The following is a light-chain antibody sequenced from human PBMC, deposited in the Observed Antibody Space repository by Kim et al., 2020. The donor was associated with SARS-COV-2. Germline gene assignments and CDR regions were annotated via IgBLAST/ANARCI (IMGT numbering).Light chain of an antibody. J-gene: IGKJ2*01. Sequence: EIVMTQSPATLSVSPGERATLSCRASQSVNSNLAWYQHKPGQAPRLLIHGASTRATGIPARFSGSGSGTEFTLTISSLQSGDFAVYYCQQYNTWPYTFGQGTKLEI. CDR2: GAS. CDR3: QQYNTWPYT. V-gene: IGKV3-15*01. CDR1: QSVNSN.